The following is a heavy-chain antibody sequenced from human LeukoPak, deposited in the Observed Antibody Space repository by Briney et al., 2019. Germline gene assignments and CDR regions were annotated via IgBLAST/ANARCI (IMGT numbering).Heavy chain of an antibody. J-gene: IGHJ6*03. CDR2: INTNTGNP. V-gene: IGHV7-4-1*02. D-gene: IGHD3-3*01. Sequence: ASVTVSCTASGYTFTTYAVNWVRQAPGQGLEWMGWINTNTGNPTYAQDFTGRFVFSLDTSVSTAYLQISSLKAEDTAVYYCARGSYDFWSGYWGVGDYYYDMDVWGKGTTVTVSS. CDR1: GYTFTTYA. CDR3: ARGSYDFWSGYWGVGDYYYDMDV.